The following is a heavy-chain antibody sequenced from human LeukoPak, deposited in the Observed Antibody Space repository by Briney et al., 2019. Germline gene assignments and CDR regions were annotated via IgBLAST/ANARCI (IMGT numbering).Heavy chain of an antibody. CDR1: GGSISSYY. V-gene: IGHV4-59*12. CDR3: ARGGVGYCGSTSCYRPANDWFDP. Sequence: SETLSLTCTVSGGSISSYYWSWIRQPPGKGLEWIGYIYYSGSTYYNPSLKSRVTISVDTSKNQFSLKLSSVTAADTAVYYCARGGVGYCGSTSCYRPANDWFDPWGQGTLVTVSS. CDR2: IYYSGST. J-gene: IGHJ5*02. D-gene: IGHD2-2*02.